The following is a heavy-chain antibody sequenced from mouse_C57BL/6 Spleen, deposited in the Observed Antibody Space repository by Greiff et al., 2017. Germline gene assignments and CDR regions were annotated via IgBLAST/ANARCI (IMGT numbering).Heavy chain of an antibody. V-gene: IGHV1-64*01. CDR2: IHPNSGST. CDR3: ASYYDYDGTPYAMDY. J-gene: IGHJ4*01. CDR1: GYTFTSYW. Sequence: QVQLQQSGPELVKPGASVKISCKASGYTFTSYWMHWVKQRPGQGLEWIGMIHPNSGSTNYNEKFKSKATLTVDKSSSTAYMQLSSLTSEDSAVYYCASYYDYDGTPYAMDYWGQGTSVTVSS. D-gene: IGHD2-4*01.